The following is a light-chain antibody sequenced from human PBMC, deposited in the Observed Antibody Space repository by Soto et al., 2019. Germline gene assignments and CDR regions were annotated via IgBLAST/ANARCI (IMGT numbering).Light chain of an antibody. CDR1: SSDVGGYTY. CDR2: EVF. CDR3: LSYVGRETGV. V-gene: IGLV2-11*01. Sequence: QSVLTQPRSVSGSPGQSVTISCTGTSSDVGGYTYVSWYQQHPGKAPKLLIYEVFRRPSGVPDRFSASKSGNTASLTVSGLQPEDEADYYCLSYVGRETGVFGSGTKVTVL. J-gene: IGLJ1*01.